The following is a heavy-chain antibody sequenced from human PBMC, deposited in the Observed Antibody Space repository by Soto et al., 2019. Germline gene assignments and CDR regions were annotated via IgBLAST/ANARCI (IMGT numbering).Heavy chain of an antibody. D-gene: IGHD5-18*01. Sequence: QVQLVQSGAEVKKPGASVKVSCKASGYTFTNHDVTWVRQATGQGLEWMGWMNPGSGDTGYAQKFQGRVTMTRDISIATAYMELTGLTSEDTAIYYCARMESFGSLNWFDPWGQGTLVTVSS. V-gene: IGHV1-8*01. CDR1: GYTFTNHD. J-gene: IGHJ5*02. CDR3: ARMESFGSLNWFDP. CDR2: MNPGSGDT.